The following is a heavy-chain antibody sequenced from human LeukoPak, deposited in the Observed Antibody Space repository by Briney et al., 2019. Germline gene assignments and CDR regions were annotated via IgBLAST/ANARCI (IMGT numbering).Heavy chain of an antibody. J-gene: IGHJ5*02. CDR3: TRDTAAAANWFDP. D-gene: IGHD6-13*01. CDR1: GFTFGDYA. V-gene: IGHV3-49*04. Sequence: SGGSLRLSCTASGFTFGDYAMSWVRQAPGKGLEGVGFIRSKAYGGTTEYAASVKGRFTISRDDSKSIAYLQMNSLKTEDTAVYYCTRDTAAAANWFDPWGQGTLVTVSS. CDR2: IRSKAYGGTT.